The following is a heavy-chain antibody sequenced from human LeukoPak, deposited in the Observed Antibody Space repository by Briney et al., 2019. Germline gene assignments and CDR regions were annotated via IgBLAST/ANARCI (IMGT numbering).Heavy chain of an antibody. V-gene: IGHV1-18*01. CDR2: ISAYNGNT. Sequence: VASVKVSCKTSGYTFTSYGISWVRQAPGQGLEWMGWISAYNGNTNYAQKLQGRVTMTTDTSTSTAYMELRSLRSDDTAVYYCARGSYPDCTNGVCPFDYWGQGTLVTVSS. J-gene: IGHJ4*02. D-gene: IGHD2-8*01. CDR3: ARGSYPDCTNGVCPFDY. CDR1: GYTFTSYG.